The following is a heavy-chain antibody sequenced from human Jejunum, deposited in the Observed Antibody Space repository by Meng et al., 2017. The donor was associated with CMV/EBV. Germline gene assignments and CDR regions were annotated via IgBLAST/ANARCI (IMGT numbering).Heavy chain of an antibody. CDR3: AKDLFYDGSGYYLGN. CDR1: GLRSSNYA. J-gene: IGHJ4*02. V-gene: IGHV3-23*01. CDR2: ISGATDDT. Sequence: GLRSSNYARGWVRQAPGKGLEWVSAISGATDDTQYTDSVKGRFTISRDRSKNTVYLQMNSLRAEDTAVYYCAKDLFYDGSGYYLGNWGQGALVTVSS. D-gene: IGHD3-22*01.